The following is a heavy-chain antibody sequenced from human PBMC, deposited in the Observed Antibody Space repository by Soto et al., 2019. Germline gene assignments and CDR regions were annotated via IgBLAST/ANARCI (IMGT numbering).Heavy chain of an antibody. CDR3: ARDDYGMDV. Sequence: RRPLRLSCAASGLMVSGNDRSWVLQAPGNGLEWVAVIYSGGTTYYADSVKGRFTISRDNSKNTLYLQMNSLRAEDTAIYYCARDDYGMDVSGQGTTVTVSS. J-gene: IGHJ6*02. CDR1: GLMVSGND. V-gene: IGHV3-53*01. CDR2: IYSGGTT.